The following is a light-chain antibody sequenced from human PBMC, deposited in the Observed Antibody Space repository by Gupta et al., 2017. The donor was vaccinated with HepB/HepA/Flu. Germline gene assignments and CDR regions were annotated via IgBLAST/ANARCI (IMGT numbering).Light chain of an antibody. CDR2: WAS. J-gene: IGKJ5*01. Sequence: DIVMTQSPHSLAVSLGERATINCKSSQSLLYSSKSKNYLAWYQQKAGQPPKLLMHWASTRESGVPDRFSGSGSGTDFTLTISSLQAEDVAVYYCQQYYRTPITFGQGTRMEIK. V-gene: IGKV4-1*01. CDR1: QSLLYSSKSKNY. CDR3: QQYYRTPIT.